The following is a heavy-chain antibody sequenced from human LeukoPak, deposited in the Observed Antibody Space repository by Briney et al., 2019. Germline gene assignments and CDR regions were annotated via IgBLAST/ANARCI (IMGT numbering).Heavy chain of an antibody. CDR1: GFTFSSYA. J-gene: IGHJ4*02. V-gene: IGHV3-23*01. CDR3: AKDSPPYYYDSSGYSGYFDY. D-gene: IGHD3-22*01. Sequence: GGSLRLSCAASGFTFSSYAMSWVRQALGRGLEWVSAISGSGGSTYYADSVKGRITISRDNSKNTLYLQMNSLRAEDTAVYYCAKDSPPYYYDSSGYSGYFDYWGQGTLVTVSS. CDR2: ISGSGGST.